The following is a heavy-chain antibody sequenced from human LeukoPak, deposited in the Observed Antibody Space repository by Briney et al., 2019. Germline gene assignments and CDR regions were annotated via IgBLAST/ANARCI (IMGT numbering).Heavy chain of an antibody. J-gene: IGHJ5*02. CDR3: AREVLVYTAMVGFDP. Sequence: GSLRLSRAASGFTISNYGMHWVRQAPGKGLEWVAVIWYDGSNKYYADSVKGRFTISRDNSKNTLYLQMNSLRGEDTAVYYCAREVLVYTAMVGFDPWGQGTLVTVSS. V-gene: IGHV3-33*01. CDR2: IWYDGSNK. D-gene: IGHD5-18*01. CDR1: GFTISNYG.